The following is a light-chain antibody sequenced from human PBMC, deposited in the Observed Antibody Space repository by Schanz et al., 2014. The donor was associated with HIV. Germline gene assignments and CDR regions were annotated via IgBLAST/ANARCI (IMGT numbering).Light chain of an antibody. Sequence: QSVLTQPPSASGSPGQSITISCTGTSSDVGADNSVSWYQQHPGRAPRLLVYDVTYRPSGVSNRFSGSKSDNAASLTISGLQPEDEADYYCISYTRDTVLFGGGTKLTVL. CDR1: SSDVGADNS. CDR2: DVT. J-gene: IGLJ2*01. V-gene: IGLV2-14*03. CDR3: ISYTRDTVL.